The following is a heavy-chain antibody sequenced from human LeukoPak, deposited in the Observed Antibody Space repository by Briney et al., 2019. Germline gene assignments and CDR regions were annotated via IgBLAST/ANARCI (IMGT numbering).Heavy chain of an antibody. Sequence: SETLSLTCTVSGGSISSSSYYWGWIRPPPGKGLEWVGSIYYSGSTYYNPSLKSRVTISVDTSKNQFSLKLRSVTAADTDVHYCGRRGVLWLGDKINRYLLWRQDTLVTVSS. CDR1: GGSISSSSYY. CDR3: GRRGVLWLGDKINRYLL. D-gene: IGHD1-14*01. J-gene: IGHJ1*01. CDR2: IYYSGST. V-gene: IGHV4-39*01.